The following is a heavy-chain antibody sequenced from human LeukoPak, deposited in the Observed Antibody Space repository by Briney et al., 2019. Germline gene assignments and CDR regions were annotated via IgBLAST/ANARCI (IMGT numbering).Heavy chain of an antibody. D-gene: IGHD1-14*01. Sequence: KSKTDGGTAGYAAPVKGRFTISRDDSKNTLYLQMNSLKNEDTAVYYCTTYNVWGQGTLVTVSS. J-gene: IGHJ4*02. CDR3: TTYNV. V-gene: IGHV3-15*01. CDR2: KSKTDGGTA.